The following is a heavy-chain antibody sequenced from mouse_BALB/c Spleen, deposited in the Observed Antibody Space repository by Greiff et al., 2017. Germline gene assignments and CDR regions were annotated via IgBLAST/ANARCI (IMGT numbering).Heavy chain of an antibody. D-gene: IGHD1-1*01. CDR2: IYPGNSDT. CDR3: TRDFITTVVALYYFDY. J-gene: IGHJ2*01. CDR1: GYSFTSYW. V-gene: IGHV1-5*01. Sequence: VQLQQSGTVLARPGASVKMSCKASGYSFTSYWMHWVKQRPGQGLEWIGAIYPGNSDTSYNQKFKGKAKLTAVTSASTAYMELSSLTNEDSAVYYCTRDFITTVVALYYFDYWGQGTTLTVSS.